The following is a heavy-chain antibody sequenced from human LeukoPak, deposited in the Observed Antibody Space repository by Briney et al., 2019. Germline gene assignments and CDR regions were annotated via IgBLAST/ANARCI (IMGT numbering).Heavy chain of an antibody. CDR3: ARGLLNQGYYYYYMDV. CDR2: IIPIFGTA. CDR1: GGTFSSYA. Sequence: ASVKVSCKASGGTFSSYAISWVRQAPGQGLEWMGGIIPIFGTANYAQKFQGRVTITADESTSTAYMELSSLRSEDTAVYYCARGLLNQGYYYYYMDVWGKGTTVTVSS. J-gene: IGHJ6*03. D-gene: IGHD2-15*01. V-gene: IGHV1-69*13.